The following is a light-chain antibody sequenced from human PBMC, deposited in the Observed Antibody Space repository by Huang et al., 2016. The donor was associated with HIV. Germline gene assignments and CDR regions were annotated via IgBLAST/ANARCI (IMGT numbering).Light chain of an antibody. CDR3: QQSYTSPRVS. V-gene: IGKV1-39*01. CDR1: KSIGNS. CDR2: GTS. Sequence: DIRMTQSQSSQSASVGDRVTISCRASKSIGNSLNWFQQKPGKAPKLLIFGTSNLQSGVPSRFSGSGSGTDFTLTITSLQPEDFATYSCQQSYTSPRVSFGPGTKVN. J-gene: IGKJ3*01.